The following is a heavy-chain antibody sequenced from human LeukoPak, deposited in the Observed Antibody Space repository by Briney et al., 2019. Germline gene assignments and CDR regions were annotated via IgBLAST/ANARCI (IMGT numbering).Heavy chain of an antibody. Sequence: GGSLRLSCTASGFTFWVYAMSWVRQAPGKGLEGVGFIRSKAYGGTTEYAASVKGRFTISRDDSKSIAYLQMNSLKTEDTAVYYCTYGSGSYFDYWGQGTLVTVSS. CDR3: TYGSGSYFDY. J-gene: IGHJ4*02. CDR2: IRSKAYGGTT. D-gene: IGHD3-10*01. V-gene: IGHV3-49*04. CDR1: GFTFWVYA.